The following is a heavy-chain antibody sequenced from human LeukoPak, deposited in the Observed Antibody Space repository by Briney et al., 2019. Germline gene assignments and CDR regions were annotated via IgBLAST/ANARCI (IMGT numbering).Heavy chain of an antibody. D-gene: IGHD1-26*01. CDR2: INSDGSST. V-gene: IGHV3-74*01. CDR1: RFTFSSYW. J-gene: IGHJ1*01. Sequence: GGSLRLSCAASRFTFSSYWMHWVRQAPGKGLVWVSRINSDGSSTSYADSVKGRFTISRDNAKNTLYLQMNSLRAEDTAVYYCARDRGSYSGSYREYFQHWGQGTLVTVSS. CDR3: ARDRGSYSGSYREYFQH.